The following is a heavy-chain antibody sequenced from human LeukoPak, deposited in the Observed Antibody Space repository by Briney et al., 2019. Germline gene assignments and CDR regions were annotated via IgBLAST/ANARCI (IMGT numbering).Heavy chain of an antibody. CDR3: AKDEGVVLSTSFDFGH. V-gene: IGHV3-23*01. J-gene: IGHJ4*02. CDR1: GFTVSTYA. CDR2: ISGSGRNT. Sequence: GGSLRLSCVVSGFTVSTYAMSWVRQPPGKGLEWVAFISGSGRNTYYAYSVKGRFTISRDNFRNTLPLQMNSLRPDDTAIYYCAKDEGVVLSTSFDFGHWGQGTLVAVSS. D-gene: IGHD3-10*01.